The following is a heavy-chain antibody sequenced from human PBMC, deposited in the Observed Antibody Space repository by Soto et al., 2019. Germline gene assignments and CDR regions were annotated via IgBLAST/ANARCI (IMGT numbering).Heavy chain of an antibody. CDR2: ISSNSAYI. CDR3: TRDASRDSSARGWFDP. CDR1: GLTFSGSA. J-gene: IGHJ5*02. Sequence: PGGSLRLSCAASGLTFSGSAMSWVRQAPGKGLEWVSTISSNSAYIYYTDALRGRFTISRDNAKNSLHLQMNSLRAEDTAVYYCTRDASRDSSARGWFDPWGPGTLVTVSS. V-gene: IGHV3-21*01. D-gene: IGHD6-13*01.